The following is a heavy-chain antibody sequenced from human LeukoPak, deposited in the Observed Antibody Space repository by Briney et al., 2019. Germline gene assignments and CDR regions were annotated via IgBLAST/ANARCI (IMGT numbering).Heavy chain of an antibody. CDR3: ARRGYGGNPLPGYFYYMDV. CDR2: IYSSGST. CDR1: GGSTSSYH. D-gene: IGHD4-23*01. J-gene: IGHJ6*03. Sequence: SETLSLTCTVFGGSTSSYHWSWIRQPPGKGLEWIGYIYSSGSTNYNPSLKSRVTISIDTSKNQFSLKLSSVTAADTAVYYCARRGYGGNPLPGYFYYMDVWGKGTTVTVSS. V-gene: IGHV4-4*09.